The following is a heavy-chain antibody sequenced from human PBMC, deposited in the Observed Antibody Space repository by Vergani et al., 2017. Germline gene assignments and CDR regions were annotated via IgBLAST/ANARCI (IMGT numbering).Heavy chain of an antibody. J-gene: IGHJ4*02. CDR2: IRSKAYGGTT. Sequence: EVQLVESGGGLVQPGRSLRLSCTASGFTFGDYAMSWFRQAPGKGLEWVGFIRSKAYGGTTEYAASVKGSFTISRDDSKSIAYLQMNSLKTEDTAVYYCTRQPDYYDSSGYNKFDYWGQGTLVTVSS. CDR1: GFTFGDYA. V-gene: IGHV3-49*03. D-gene: IGHD3-22*01. CDR3: TRQPDYYDSSGYNKFDY.